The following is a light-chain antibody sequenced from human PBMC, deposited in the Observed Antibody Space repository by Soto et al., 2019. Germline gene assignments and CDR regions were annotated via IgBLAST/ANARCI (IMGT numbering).Light chain of an antibody. CDR2: AAS. J-gene: IGKJ1*01. Sequence: DIHLTQSPSSLSASVGDSVTITCRSSQTINNYWNWYQHRPGKAPKLLIYAASSLQTGVPTRFSVAGAGTFFTLTISNLQLEDGASYYGQQSYGAPGAFGRGTKVEI. CDR3: QQSYGAPGA. V-gene: IGKV1-39*01. CDR1: QTINNY.